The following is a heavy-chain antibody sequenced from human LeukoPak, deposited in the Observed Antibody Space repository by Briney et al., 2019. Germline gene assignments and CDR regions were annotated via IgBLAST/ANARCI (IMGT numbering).Heavy chain of an antibody. Sequence: GGSLRLSCVLSRLSFNNYAMRWVRQALGKGLEWVAAICGSGRYTYDAESVRGRFTISRGNSKNTLYLQMNKLRVEDTAVYFCAKEATARKWLVGGNFDHWGQGTQVTVS. V-gene: IGHV3-23*01. CDR1: RLSFNNYA. D-gene: IGHD6-19*01. CDR2: ICGSGRYT. J-gene: IGHJ4*02. CDR3: AKEATARKWLVGGNFDH.